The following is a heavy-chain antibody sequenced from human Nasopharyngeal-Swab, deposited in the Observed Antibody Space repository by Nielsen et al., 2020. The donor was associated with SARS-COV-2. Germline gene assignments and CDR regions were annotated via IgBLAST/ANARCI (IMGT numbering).Heavy chain of an antibody. CDR2: IIPIFGTA. J-gene: IGHJ6*02. CDR3: ARPAVVVPAAGYYYYGMDV. Sequence: SVKVSCKASGGTFSSYAISWVRQAPGQGLEWMGGIIPIFGTANYAQKFQDRVTITADESTSTAYMELSSLRSEDTAVYYCARPAVVVPAAGYYYYGMDVWGQGTTVTVSS. D-gene: IGHD2-2*01. V-gene: IGHV1-69*13. CDR1: GGTFSSYA.